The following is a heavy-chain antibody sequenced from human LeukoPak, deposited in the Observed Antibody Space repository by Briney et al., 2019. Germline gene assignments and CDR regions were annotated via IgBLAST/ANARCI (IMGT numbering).Heavy chain of an antibody. Sequence: GGSLRLSCAASGFTFSSYAMHWVRQAPGKGLEWVAVISYDGSNKYYADSVKGRFTISRDNSKNTLYLQMNSLRAEDTAVYYCARRPAYCGGDCYSSVDHWGQGTLVTVSS. CDR2: ISYDGSNK. CDR1: GFTFSSYA. V-gene: IGHV3-30*04. CDR3: ARRPAYCGGDCYSSVDH. J-gene: IGHJ4*02. D-gene: IGHD2-21*02.